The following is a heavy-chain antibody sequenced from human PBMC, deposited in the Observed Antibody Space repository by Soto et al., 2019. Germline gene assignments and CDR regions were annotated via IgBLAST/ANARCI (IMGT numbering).Heavy chain of an antibody. D-gene: IGHD1-26*01. CDR2: IRSKANSYAT. CDR3: TGVGATKGYYYGMDV. CDR1: GFTFSGSA. Sequence: GGSLRLSCAASGFTFSGSATHWVRQASGKGLEWVGRIRSKANSYATAYAASVKGRFTISRDDSKNTAYLQMNSLKTEDTAVYYCTGVGATKGYYYGMDVWGQGTTVTVSS. V-gene: IGHV3-73*01. J-gene: IGHJ6*02.